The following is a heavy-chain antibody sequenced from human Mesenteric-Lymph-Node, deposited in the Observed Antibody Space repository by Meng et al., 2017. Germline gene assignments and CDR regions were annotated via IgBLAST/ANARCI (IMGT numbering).Heavy chain of an antibody. D-gene: IGHD3-3*01. J-gene: IGHJ4*02. CDR2: ISGSGGST. Sequence: GESLKISCAASGFTFSSYAMSWVRQAPGKGLEWVSAISGSGGSTYYADSVKGRFTISRDNSKNTLYLQMNSLRAEDTAVYYCARSDDFWSGYYTGLFDYWGQGTLVTVSS. V-gene: IGHV3-23*01. CDR3: ARSDDFWSGYYTGLFDY. CDR1: GFTFSSYA.